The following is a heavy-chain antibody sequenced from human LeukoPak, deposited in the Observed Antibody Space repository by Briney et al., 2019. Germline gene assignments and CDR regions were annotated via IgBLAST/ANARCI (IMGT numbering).Heavy chain of an antibody. V-gene: IGHV3-23*01. CDR1: GFTVSSNY. CDR3: ARKSASGNYPLDY. Sequence: GGSLRLSCAASGFTVSSNYMSWVRQAPGKGLEWVSGIRANGETTYYADSVKGRFTISRDNAKNTVFLQMSSLRAEDTALYYCARKSASGNYPLDYWGQGTLVTVSS. D-gene: IGHD3-10*01. CDR2: IRANGETT. J-gene: IGHJ4*02.